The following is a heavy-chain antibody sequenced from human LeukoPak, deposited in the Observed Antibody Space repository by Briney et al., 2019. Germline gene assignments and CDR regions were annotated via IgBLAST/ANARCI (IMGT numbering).Heavy chain of an antibody. CDR1: GFTFSNAW. D-gene: IGHD2-8*02. V-gene: IGHV3-15*01. Sequence: GGSLRLSCAASGFTFSNAWMSWVRQAPGKGLEWVGRIKSKTYAGTTEYAAPVKGRFTISRDDSKNTLYLQMNSLKTEDTAVYYCTAGTGNSDFDYWGQGTLVSVSS. J-gene: IGHJ4*02. CDR2: IKSKTYAGTT. CDR3: TAGTGNSDFDY.